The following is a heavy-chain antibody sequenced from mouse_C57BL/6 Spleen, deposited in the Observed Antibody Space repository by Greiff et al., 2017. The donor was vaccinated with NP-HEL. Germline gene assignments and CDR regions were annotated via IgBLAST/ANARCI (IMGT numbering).Heavy chain of an antibody. CDR3: ARGGTTAHYAMDY. D-gene: IGHD1-2*01. Sequence: QVQLQQPGAELVMPGASVKLSCKASGYTFTSYWMHWVKQRPGQGLEWIGEIDPSDSYTNYNQKFKGKSTLTVDKSSSTAYMQLSSLTSEDSAVYYCARGGTTAHYAMDYWGQGTSVTVSS. CDR2: IDPSDSYT. CDR1: GYTFTSYW. V-gene: IGHV1-69*01. J-gene: IGHJ4*01.